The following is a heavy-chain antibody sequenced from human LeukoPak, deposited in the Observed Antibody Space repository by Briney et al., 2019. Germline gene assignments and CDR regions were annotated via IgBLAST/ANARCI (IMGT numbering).Heavy chain of an antibody. CDR2: IIPIFGTA. D-gene: IGHD3-9*01. V-gene: IGHV1-69*05. CDR1: GGTFNSYA. Sequence: ASVKVSCKASGGTFNSYAISWVRQAPGQGLEWMGGIIPIFGTANHAQKFQGRVTITTDESTSTAYMELRSLRSDDTAVYYCARDSPYDILTGYPRRPGWVDYWGQGTLVTVSS. J-gene: IGHJ4*02. CDR3: ARDSPYDILTGYPRRPGWVDY.